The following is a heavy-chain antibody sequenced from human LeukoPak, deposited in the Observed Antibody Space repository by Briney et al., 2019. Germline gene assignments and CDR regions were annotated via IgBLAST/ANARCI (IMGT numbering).Heavy chain of an antibody. CDR1: GGSFGGYY. V-gene: IGHV4-34*01. Sequence: SETLSLTCAVYGGSFGGYYWSWIRQPPGKGLEWIGEINHSGSTNYNPSLKSRVTISVDTSKNQFSLKLSSVTAADTAVYYCARRVPATAHNWFDPWGQGTLVTVSS. D-gene: IGHD2-2*01. CDR3: ARRVPATAHNWFDP. J-gene: IGHJ5*02. CDR2: INHSGST.